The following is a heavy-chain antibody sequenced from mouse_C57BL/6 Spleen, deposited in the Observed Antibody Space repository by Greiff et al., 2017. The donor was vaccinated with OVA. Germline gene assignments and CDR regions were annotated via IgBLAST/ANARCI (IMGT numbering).Heavy chain of an antibody. V-gene: IGHV1-64*01. D-gene: IGHD2-1*01. CDR1: GYTFTSYW. CDR3: ARSGGNSAYCYFGV. J-gene: IGHJ1*03. CDR2: IHPNSGST. Sequence: QVQLQQPGAELVKPGASVKLSCKASGYTFTSYWMHWVKQRPGQGLEWIGMIHPNSGSTKYNEKFKSKATLTVDKSSRTAYMQLSSLTSEDSAVDYCARSGGNSAYCYFGVWGTGATVTVAS.